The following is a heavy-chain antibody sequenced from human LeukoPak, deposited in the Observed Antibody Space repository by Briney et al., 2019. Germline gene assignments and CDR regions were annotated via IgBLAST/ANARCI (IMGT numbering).Heavy chain of an antibody. J-gene: IGHJ4*02. D-gene: IGHD5-18*01. V-gene: IGHV1-69*13. CDR3: ARDRMQLSGFPLMDY. Sequence: ASVKASCKASGGTFSSYAISWVRQAPGQGLEWMGGIIPILGTANCAQKFQGRVTITADESTSTAYMELSSLRSEDTAVYYCARDRMQLSGFPLMDYWGQGTLVTVSS. CDR1: GGTFSSYA. CDR2: IIPILGTA.